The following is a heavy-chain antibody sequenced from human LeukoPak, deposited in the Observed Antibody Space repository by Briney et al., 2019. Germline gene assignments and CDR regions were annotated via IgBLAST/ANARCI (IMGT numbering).Heavy chain of an antibody. V-gene: IGHV4-59*01. J-gene: IGHJ4*02. CDR1: GDSIRSSY. CDR2: IYYSGSA. D-gene: IGHD1-1*01. Sequence: PSETLSLTCTVSGDSIRSSYWSWIRQPPGETLEWVGCIYYSGSANYNPSLKDRVSMSVDTSKNQLPLRLSSVTAADTAVYYCARERGGQRRGQFDQWGQGILVTVSS. CDR3: ARERGGQRRGQFDQ.